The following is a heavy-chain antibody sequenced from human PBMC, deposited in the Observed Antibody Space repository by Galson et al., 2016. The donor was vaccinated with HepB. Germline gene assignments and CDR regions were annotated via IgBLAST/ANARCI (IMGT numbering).Heavy chain of an antibody. V-gene: IGHV1-8*01. CDR3: ARVLRDCSLSSCYGDS. CDR1: GYSFLNYD. D-gene: IGHD2-15*01. J-gene: IGHJ4*02. CDR2: MNGHSGNT. Sequence: SVKVSCKASGYSFLNYDLIWVRQATGQGLESLGWMNGHSGNTGYAQKFLGRVVMTRSISANTAYMELSGLRSGDTALYYCARVLRDCSLSSCYGDSWGQGTLVTVSS.